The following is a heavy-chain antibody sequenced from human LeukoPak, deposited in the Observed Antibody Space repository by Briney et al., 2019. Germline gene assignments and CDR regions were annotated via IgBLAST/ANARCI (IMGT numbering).Heavy chain of an antibody. D-gene: IGHD3-22*01. J-gene: IGHJ3*02. CDR1: GFTFSRYW. Sequence: GGSLRLSCAASGFTFSRYWMTWVRQAPGKGLEWVANIKEDGSEKYHVGSVKGRFTISRDNAKNSLYLQMNSLRVEDTAVYYCARYYYDDSGYSEDAFDIWGQGTMVTVSS. CDR3: ARYYYDDSGYSEDAFDI. V-gene: IGHV3-7*01. CDR2: IKEDGSEK.